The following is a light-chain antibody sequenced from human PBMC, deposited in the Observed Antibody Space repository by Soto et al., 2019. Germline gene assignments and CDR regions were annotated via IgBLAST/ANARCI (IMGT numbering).Light chain of an antibody. Sequence: QSVLTQPPSASWTPGQRVTLSCSGTYSNIGINDVHWYRQLSGTAPQILIYDTSQRATGVPDRFSGSRSGTSASLVISGLQTEDEADYHCAAWDDSLNGPAFGGGTKVTVL. J-gene: IGLJ2*01. V-gene: IGLV1-44*01. CDR3: AAWDDSLNGPA. CDR2: DTS. CDR1: YSNIGIND.